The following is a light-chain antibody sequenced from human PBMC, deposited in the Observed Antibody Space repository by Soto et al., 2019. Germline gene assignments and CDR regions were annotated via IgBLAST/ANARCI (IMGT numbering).Light chain of an antibody. CDR2: SDT. Sequence: QSVLTQPPSASGTPGQRVTMSCSGGSSNIGSNTVSWYQHLPGTAPQLLIYSDTQRASGVADRFSGSKSGTSASLAISGLQSVDEADYYCAAWDDRLNGALFGTGTKLTVL. J-gene: IGLJ1*01. CDR3: AAWDDRLNGAL. CDR1: SSNIGSNT. V-gene: IGLV1-44*01.